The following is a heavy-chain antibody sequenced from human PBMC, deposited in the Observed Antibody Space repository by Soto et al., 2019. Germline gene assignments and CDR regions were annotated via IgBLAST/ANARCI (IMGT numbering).Heavy chain of an antibody. CDR2: IKTEADGGAT. CDR1: GFIFSNAW. J-gene: IGHJ4*02. Sequence: PGGSLRLSCAASGFIFSNAWMSWVRQAPGKGLEWVGRIKTEADGGATDYTAPVKGRFTISRDDSKNTVYLQMNYLKAEDTAVYYCATQHYYNGIDYWGQGTLVTVYS. V-gene: IGHV3-15*01. D-gene: IGHD3-10*01. CDR3: ATQHYYNGIDY.